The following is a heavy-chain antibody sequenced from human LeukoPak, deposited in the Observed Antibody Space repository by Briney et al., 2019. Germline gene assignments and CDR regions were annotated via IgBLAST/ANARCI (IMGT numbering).Heavy chain of an antibody. D-gene: IGHD6-19*01. CDR2: IIPIFGTA. Sequence: ASVKVSCKASGGTFSSYAISWVRQAPGQGLEWMGGIIPIFGTANYAQKFQGRVTITADESTSTAYMELSSLRSEDTAVYYCAREGREIAVAGTNWGDSERCFDYWGQGTLVTVSS. J-gene: IGHJ4*02. CDR1: GGTFSSYA. V-gene: IGHV1-69*13. CDR3: AREGREIAVAGTNWGDSERCFDY.